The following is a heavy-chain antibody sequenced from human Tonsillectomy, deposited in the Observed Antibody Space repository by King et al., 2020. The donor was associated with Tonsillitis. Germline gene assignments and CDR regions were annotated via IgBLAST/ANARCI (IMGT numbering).Heavy chain of an antibody. D-gene: IGHD1-26*01. CDR3: ARDSGIWEGTFDY. J-gene: IGHJ4*02. V-gene: IGHV3-66*01. Sequence: DSVRGRFTISRDNSKNTLYLQMNSLRAEDTAVYYCARDSGIWEGTFDYWGQG.